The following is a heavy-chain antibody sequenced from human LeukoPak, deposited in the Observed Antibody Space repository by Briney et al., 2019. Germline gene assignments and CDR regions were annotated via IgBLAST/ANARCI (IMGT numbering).Heavy chain of an antibody. CDR1: GFTFSSYG. D-gene: IGHD4-11*01. CDR3: AKGNSNPTEYYFDY. J-gene: IGHJ4*02. CDR2: IRYDGSNK. Sequence: GGSLRLSCAASGFTFSSYGVHWVRQAPGKGLEWVAFIRYDGSNKYYADSVKGRFTISRDNSKNTLYLQMNSLRAEDTAVYYCAKGNSNPTEYYFDYWGQGTLVTVSS. V-gene: IGHV3-30*02.